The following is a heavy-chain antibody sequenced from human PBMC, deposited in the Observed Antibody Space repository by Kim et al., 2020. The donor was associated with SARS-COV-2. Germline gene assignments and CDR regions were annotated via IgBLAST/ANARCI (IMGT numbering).Heavy chain of an antibody. CDR1: GFTLSSYA. CDR3: AKPLYCSGGSCYSFGY. D-gene: IGHD2-15*01. Sequence: GGSLRLSCEASGFTLSSYAMSWVRQAPGKGLEWVSAISGSGVSTYYADSVKGRFTISRDNSKNTLYLQMNSLRAEDTAVYYCAKPLYCSGGSCYSFGYWGQGTLVAVSS. J-gene: IGHJ4*02. V-gene: IGHV3-23*01. CDR2: ISGSGVST.